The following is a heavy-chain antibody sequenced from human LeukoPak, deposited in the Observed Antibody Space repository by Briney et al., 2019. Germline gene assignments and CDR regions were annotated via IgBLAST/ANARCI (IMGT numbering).Heavy chain of an antibody. CDR1: GFTFSRFW. CDR3: ARDFGSSGYDY. Sequence: GGSLRLSCAASGFTFSRFWMSWVRQPPGKGLEWVANINQNGSEKYFVDSVKGRFTIYRDNARNSLHLQMNSLRADDTAVYYCARDFGSSGYDYWGQGTLVTVSS. CDR2: INQNGSEK. D-gene: IGHD3-22*01. J-gene: IGHJ4*02. V-gene: IGHV3-7*01.